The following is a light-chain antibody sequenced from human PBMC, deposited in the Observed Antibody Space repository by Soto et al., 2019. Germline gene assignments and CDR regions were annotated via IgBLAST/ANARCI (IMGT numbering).Light chain of an antibody. V-gene: IGKV1-39*01. Sequence: DIQMTQSPSSLSASVGDRVTITCRASLRIGTYLNWFQQKPGKAPKILIYAASNLQSGVPSRFSGSGSGTDFTLTVNSLQPEDFATYYCQQGYTSAITFGQGTRLEI. CDR1: LRIGTY. CDR3: QQGYTSAIT. J-gene: IGKJ5*01. CDR2: AAS.